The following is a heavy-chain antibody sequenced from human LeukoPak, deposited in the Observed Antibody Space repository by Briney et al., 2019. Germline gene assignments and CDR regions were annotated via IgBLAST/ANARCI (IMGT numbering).Heavy chain of an antibody. Sequence: VSVKVSCKASGYTFTGYYMHWVRQAPGQGLEWMAWINPNSGDTNYAQKFQGRVTLTSDASISTAYMDLSGLRSDDTAVYYCARVYSNYLPALDYWGQGTLVTVSS. D-gene: IGHD4-11*01. J-gene: IGHJ4*02. CDR3: ARVYSNYLPALDY. V-gene: IGHV1-2*02. CDR2: INPNSGDT. CDR1: GYTFTGYY.